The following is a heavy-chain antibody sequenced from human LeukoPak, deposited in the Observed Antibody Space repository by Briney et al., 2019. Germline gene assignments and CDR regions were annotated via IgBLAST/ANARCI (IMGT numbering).Heavy chain of an antibody. D-gene: IGHD3-10*01. CDR1: GGSFSGYY. CDR2: INHSGST. Sequence: SETLSLTCAVYGGSFSGYYWSWIRQPPGKGLERIGEINHSGSTNYNPSLKSRVTISVDTSKNQFSLKLSSVTAAVTAVYYCARTFGEFLSYWGQGTLVTVSS. CDR3: ARTFGEFLSY. V-gene: IGHV4-34*01. J-gene: IGHJ4*02.